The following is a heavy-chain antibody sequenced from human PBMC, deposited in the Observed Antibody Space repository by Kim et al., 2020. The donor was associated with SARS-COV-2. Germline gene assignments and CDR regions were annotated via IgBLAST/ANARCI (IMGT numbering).Heavy chain of an antibody. D-gene: IGHD1-7*01. J-gene: IGHJ6*02. Sequence: GGSLRLSCAASGFTFSSYAMSWVRQAPGKGLEWVSAISGSGGSTYYADSVKGRFTISRDNSKNTLYLQMNSLRAEDTAGYYCAKGRELFPYGMDVWGQGTTVTVSS. V-gene: IGHV3-23*01. CDR3: AKGRELFPYGMDV. CDR1: GFTFSSYA. CDR2: ISGSGGST.